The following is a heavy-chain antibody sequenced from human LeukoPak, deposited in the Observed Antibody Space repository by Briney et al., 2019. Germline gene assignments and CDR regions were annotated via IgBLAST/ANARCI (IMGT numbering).Heavy chain of an antibody. CDR2: ISSSSSYI. CDR3: ARDVSRRVGATTWKGAFDI. J-gene: IGHJ3*02. Sequence: GSLRLSCAASGFTFSSYSMNWVRQAPGKGLEWVSSISSSSSYIYYADSVKGRFTISRDNAKNSLYLQMNSLRAEDTAVYYCARDVSRRVGATTWKGAFDIWGQGTMVTVSS. D-gene: IGHD1-26*01. CDR1: GFTFSSYS. V-gene: IGHV3-21*01.